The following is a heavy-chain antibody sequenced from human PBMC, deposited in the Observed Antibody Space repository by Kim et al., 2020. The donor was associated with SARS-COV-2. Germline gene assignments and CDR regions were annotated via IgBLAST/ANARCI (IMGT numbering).Heavy chain of an antibody. J-gene: IGHJ6*02. D-gene: IGHD5-18*01. CDR3: AKDQGYSYGSSSYYYYGMDV. CDR1: GFTFSSYG. Sequence: GGSLRLSCAASGFTFSSYGMHWVRQAPGKGLEWVAVISYDGSNKYYADSVKGRFTISRDNSKNTLYLQMNSLRAEDTAVYYCAKDQGYSYGSSSYYYYGMDVWGQGTTVTVSS. CDR2: ISYDGSNK. V-gene: IGHV3-30*18.